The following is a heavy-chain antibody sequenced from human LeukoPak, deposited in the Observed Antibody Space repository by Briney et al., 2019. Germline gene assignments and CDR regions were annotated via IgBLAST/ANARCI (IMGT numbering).Heavy chain of an antibody. CDR3: ARTQPLDYGDYPYYFDY. Sequence: SETLSLTCTVSGGCISSSSYYWGWIRQPPGKGLEWIGSIYYSGSTNYNPSLKSRVTISVDKSKNQFSLKLSSVTAADTAVYYCARTQPLDYGDYPYYFDYWGQGTLVTVSS. J-gene: IGHJ4*02. CDR2: IYYSGST. V-gene: IGHV4-39*07. D-gene: IGHD4-17*01. CDR1: GGCISSSSYY.